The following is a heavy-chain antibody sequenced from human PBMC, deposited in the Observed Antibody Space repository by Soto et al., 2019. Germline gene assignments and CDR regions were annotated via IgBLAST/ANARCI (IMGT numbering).Heavy chain of an antibody. CDR2: ISSSSSYI. V-gene: IGHV3-21*01. CDR3: ARKHYYYYGMDV. CDR1: GFTFSSYS. Sequence: EVQLVESGGGLVKPGGSLRLSCAASGFTFSSYSMNWVRQAPGKGLEWVSSISSSSSYIYYADSVKGRVTISRDNAKNSLYLQMNSLRAEDTAVYYCARKHYYYYGMDVWGQGTTVTVSS. J-gene: IGHJ6*02.